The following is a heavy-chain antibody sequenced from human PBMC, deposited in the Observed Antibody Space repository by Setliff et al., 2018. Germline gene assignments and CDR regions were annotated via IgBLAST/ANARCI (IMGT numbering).Heavy chain of an antibody. CDR3: ARLVVVGTTKIYDY. CDR1: GYTFARHW. V-gene: IGHV5-51*01. D-gene: IGHD1-26*01. J-gene: IGHJ4*02. Sequence: PGESLKISCQGSGYTFARHWIAWVRQVPGKGLEWMGIIYPDNSGTKYRPSFQGQVTLSADKSIDTAYLQWSSLRASDTAMYYCARLVVVGTTKIYDYWGQGTLVTVSS. CDR2: IYPDNSGT.